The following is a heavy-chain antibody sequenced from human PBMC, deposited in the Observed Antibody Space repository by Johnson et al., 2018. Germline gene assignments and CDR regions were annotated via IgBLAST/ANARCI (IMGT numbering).Heavy chain of an antibody. CDR1: GFTFDDYA. CDR2: ISWNSGSI. V-gene: IGHV3-9*01. J-gene: IGHJ6*02. CDR3: AKDQRYYGMDV. Sequence: VQLVQSGGGLVQPGRSLRLSCAASGFTFDDYAMHWVRQAPGKGLEWVSGISWNSGSIGYSDSVKGRFTISRDNAKNSLYLQMNSLRAEDTALYYCAKDQRYYGMDVWGQGTTVTVSS.